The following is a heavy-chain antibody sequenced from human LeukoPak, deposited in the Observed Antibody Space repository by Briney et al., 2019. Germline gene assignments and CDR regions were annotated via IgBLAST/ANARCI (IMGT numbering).Heavy chain of an antibody. J-gene: IGHJ4*02. CDR2: SP. CDR3: ARAYYGSGSYYSNNKYYFDY. V-gene: IGHV4-59*01. Sequence: SPNYNPSLKSRVTISVDTSKNQFSLKLSSVTAADTAVYYCARAYYGSGSYYSNNKYYFDYWGQGTLVTVSS. D-gene: IGHD3-10*01.